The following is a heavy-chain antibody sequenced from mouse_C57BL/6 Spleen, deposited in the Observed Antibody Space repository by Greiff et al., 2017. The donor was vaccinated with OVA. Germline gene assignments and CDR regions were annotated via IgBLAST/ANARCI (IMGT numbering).Heavy chain of an antibody. CDR3: ARGSIYDGYYGDY. CDR2: IYPGSGST. V-gene: IGHV1-55*01. CDR1: GYTFTSYW. J-gene: IGHJ2*01. Sequence: QVQLQQPGAELVKPGASVKMSCKASGYTFTSYWITWVKQRPGQGLEWIGDIYPGSGSTNYNEKFKSKATLTVDTSSSTAYMQRSSLTSEDSAVYYCARGSIYDGYYGDYWGQGTTLTVSS. D-gene: IGHD2-3*01.